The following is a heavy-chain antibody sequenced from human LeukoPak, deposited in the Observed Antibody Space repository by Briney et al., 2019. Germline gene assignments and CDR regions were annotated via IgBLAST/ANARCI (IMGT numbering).Heavy chain of an antibody. J-gene: IGHJ6*02. Sequence: SVKVSCKASGGTFSSYAISWVRQAPGQGLEWMGRIIPILGIANYAQKFQGRVTITADKSTSTAYMELSSLRSEDTAVYYCARGLGSYGYDVWGQGTTVTVSS. CDR1: GGTFSSYA. V-gene: IGHV1-69*04. CDR3: ARGLGSYGYDV. D-gene: IGHD5-18*01. CDR2: IIPILGIA.